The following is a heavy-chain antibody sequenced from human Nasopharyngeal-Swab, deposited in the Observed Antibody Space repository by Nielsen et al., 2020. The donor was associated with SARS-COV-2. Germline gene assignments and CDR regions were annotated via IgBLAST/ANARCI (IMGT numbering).Heavy chain of an antibody. J-gene: IGHJ4*02. CDR3: AREGEYGAYDAPDY. CDR1: GDTLRSYG. V-gene: IGHV1-69*10. CDR2: IVPALGLP. D-gene: IGHD5-12*01. Sequence: SVKVSCKASGDTLRSYGITWVRQAPGQGLEWMGGIVPALGLPNYAQKFRGRVTISADRSTTTSYLELSSLRSEDTAIYYCAREGEYGAYDAPDYWGQGTLVTVSS.